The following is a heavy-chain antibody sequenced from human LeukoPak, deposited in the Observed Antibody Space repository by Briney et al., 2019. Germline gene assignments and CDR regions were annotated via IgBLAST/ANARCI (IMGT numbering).Heavy chain of an antibody. V-gene: IGHV1-69*05. D-gene: IGHD2-2*01. J-gene: IGHJ4*02. CDR3: ATGSGYCSSTSCYFFDY. Sequence: SVKVSCKASGGTFSSYAISWVRQAPGQGLEWMGGIIPIFGTANYAQKFQGRVTITTDESTSTAYMELSSLRSEDTAAYYCATGSGYCSSTSCYFFDYWGQGTLVTVSS. CDR1: GGTFSSYA. CDR2: IIPIFGTA.